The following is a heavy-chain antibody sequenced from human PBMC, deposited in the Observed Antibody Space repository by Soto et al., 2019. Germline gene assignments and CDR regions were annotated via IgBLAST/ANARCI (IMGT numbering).Heavy chain of an antibody. CDR3: AREGGESSDGLYYFDS. D-gene: IGHD3-16*01. CDR2: IYYSGNT. J-gene: IGHJ4*02. Sequence: TLSLTCTVSGGSSSSDNYWSWIRQPPGKGLEWIGHIYYSGNTDYNPSLKSRLAISIDTSKNQFSLKLSSVTAADTAVYFCAREGGESSDGLYYFDSWGQGSLVTVSS. V-gene: IGHV4-30-4*01. CDR1: GGSSSSDNY.